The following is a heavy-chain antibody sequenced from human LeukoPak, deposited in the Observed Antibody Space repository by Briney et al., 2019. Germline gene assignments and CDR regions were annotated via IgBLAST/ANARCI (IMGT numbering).Heavy chain of an antibody. CDR2: INHSGST. CDR3: ASRLAPSDY. D-gene: IGHD3-9*01. Sequence: SETLSLTCAVYGGSFSGYYWSWIRQPPGKGLEWIGEINHSGSTNYNPSLKSRVTISVDTSKNQFSLKLSSVTAADTAVYYCASRLAPSDYWGQGTLVTVSS. V-gene: IGHV4-34*01. J-gene: IGHJ4*02. CDR1: GGSFSGYY.